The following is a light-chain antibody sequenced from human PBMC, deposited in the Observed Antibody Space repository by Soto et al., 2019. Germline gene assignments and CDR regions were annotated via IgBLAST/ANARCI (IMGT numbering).Light chain of an antibody. CDR1: QTISSW. V-gene: IGKV1-5*03. CDR2: KAS. CDR3: QHYNSYSEA. Sequence: IQIILSPSTVSLSLGDRVTITFLASQTISSWLAWYQQKPGKAPKLLIYKASTLKSGVPSRFSGSGSGTEFTLTISSLQPDDFATYYCQHYNSYSEAFGQGTKVDIK. J-gene: IGKJ1*01.